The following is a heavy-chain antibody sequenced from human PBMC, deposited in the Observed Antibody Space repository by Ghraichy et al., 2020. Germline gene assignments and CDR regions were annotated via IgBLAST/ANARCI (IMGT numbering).Heavy chain of an antibody. CDR2: IYYSGST. J-gene: IGHJ5*02. Sequence: SETLSLTCTVSGGSISSYYWSWIRQPPGKGLEWIGYIYYSGSTNYNPSLKSRVTISVDTSKNQFSLKLSSVTAADTAVYYCARETGIAAAGSTRSNWFDPWGQGTLVTVSS. V-gene: IGHV4-59*08. CDR1: GGSISSYY. D-gene: IGHD6-13*01. CDR3: ARETGIAAAGSTRSNWFDP.